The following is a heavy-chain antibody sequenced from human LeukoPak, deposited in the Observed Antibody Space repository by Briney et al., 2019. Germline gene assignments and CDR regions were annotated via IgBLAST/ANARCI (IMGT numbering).Heavy chain of an antibody. D-gene: IGHD5-18*01. CDR2: ISAYNGNT. J-gene: IGHJ5*02. V-gene: IGHV1-18*01. CDR3: ARAGYSYGNWFDP. CDR1: GYTFTTYD. Sequence: ASVKVSCKASGYTFTTYDINWVRQATGQGLEWMGWISAYNGNTNYAQKLQGRVTMTTDTSTSTAYMELRSLRSDDTAVYYCARAGYSYGNWFDPWGQGTLVTVSS.